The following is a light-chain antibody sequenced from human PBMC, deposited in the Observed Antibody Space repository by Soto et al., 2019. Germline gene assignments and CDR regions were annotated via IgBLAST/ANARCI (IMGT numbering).Light chain of an antibody. Sequence: QSVLTQPPSVSGAPGQRVTISCTGSSSNIGAGYYGHWYQQLPGIAPKLLIYTNTNRPSGVPDRFSGSKSGTSASLAITGLQAEYEADYYCQSYASSLSGLVFGGGTKLTVL. J-gene: IGLJ2*01. CDR3: QSYASSLSGLV. CDR1: SSNIGAGYY. V-gene: IGLV1-40*01. CDR2: TNT.